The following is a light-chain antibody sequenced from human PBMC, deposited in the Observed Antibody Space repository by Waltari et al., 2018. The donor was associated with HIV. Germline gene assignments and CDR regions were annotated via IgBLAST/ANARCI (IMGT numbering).Light chain of an antibody. CDR2: GAS. Sequence: EIVLTQSPATLSVSPGERVTLSCRASQNVITNLAWYQQTPGQPPRLLIYGASSRATGIPARFSGGGSGTEFTLTINSLQSEDFTFYYCQQYKQWPRTFGQGTKV. CDR1: QNVITN. CDR3: QQYKQWPRT. J-gene: IGKJ1*01. V-gene: IGKV3-15*01.